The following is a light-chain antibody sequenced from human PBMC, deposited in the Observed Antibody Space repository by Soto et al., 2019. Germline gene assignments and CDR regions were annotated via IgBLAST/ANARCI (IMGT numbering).Light chain of an antibody. J-gene: IGLJ2*01. Sequence: QSVVTQPRRASGTIWQRVTISCSGSSSNIGSNTVNWYQQLPGTAPKLVIYSNNQRPSGVPDRFSGSKSGTSASLAISGLQSEDEADYYCVAWDDSLNGYVVFGGGTKVTVL. CDR2: SNN. V-gene: IGLV1-44*01. CDR1: SSNIGSNT. CDR3: VAWDDSLNGYVV.